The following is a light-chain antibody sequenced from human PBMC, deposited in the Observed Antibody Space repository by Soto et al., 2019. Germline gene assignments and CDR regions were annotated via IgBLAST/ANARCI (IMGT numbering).Light chain of an antibody. CDR2: KAS. Sequence: DIQVTQSPSTLSASVGDRITITCRASQRIDTWLAWYQQKPGKAPKVLIYKASYLKSGVPSRFSGSGSGTEFTLTISSLQPDDFATYYCQQYNGYSGTFGQGTKVDIK. V-gene: IGKV1-5*03. CDR3: QQYNGYSGT. CDR1: QRIDTW. J-gene: IGKJ1*01.